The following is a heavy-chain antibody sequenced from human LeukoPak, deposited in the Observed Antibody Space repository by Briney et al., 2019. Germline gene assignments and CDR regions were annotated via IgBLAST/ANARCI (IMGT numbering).Heavy chain of an antibody. Sequence: GASVKVSCKASGYTFTSYGISWVRQAPGQGLEWMGWISAYNGNTNYAQKLQGRVTIITDTSTSTAYMEQRCLRSDDTAVYYCARGDSSSMNYWGQGTLVTVSS. CDR2: ISAYNGNT. D-gene: IGHD6-6*01. CDR1: GYTFTSYG. J-gene: IGHJ4*02. V-gene: IGHV1-18*01. CDR3: ARGDSSSMNY.